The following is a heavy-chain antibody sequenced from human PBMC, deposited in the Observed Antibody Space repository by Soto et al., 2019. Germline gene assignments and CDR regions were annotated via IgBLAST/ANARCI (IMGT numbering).Heavy chain of an antibody. J-gene: IGHJ4*02. CDR2: ISGSGGST. CDR1: GFTFSSYA. Sequence: GGSLRLSCAASGFTFSSYAMSWVRQAPGKGLEWVSAISGSGGSTYYADSVKGRFTISRDNSKNTLYLQMNSLRAEDTAVYYCAKASTCGSGWYTCQIGFDDYWGQGTLVTVSS. CDR3: AKASTCGSGWYTCQIGFDDY. D-gene: IGHD6-19*01. V-gene: IGHV3-23*01.